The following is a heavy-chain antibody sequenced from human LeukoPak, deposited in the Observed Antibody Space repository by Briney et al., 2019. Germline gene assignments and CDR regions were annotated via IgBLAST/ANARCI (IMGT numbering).Heavy chain of an antibody. CDR3: ASVRF. CDR1: GFTFSSYA. D-gene: IGHD3-10*01. CDR2: ISYDGSNK. J-gene: IGHJ4*02. Sequence: GGSLRLSCAASGFTFSSYAMHWVRQAPGKGLEWVAVISYDGSNKYYADSVKGRFTISRDNSKNTLYLQMNSLSADDTAVYYCASVRFWGQGTLVTVSS. V-gene: IGHV3-30-3*01.